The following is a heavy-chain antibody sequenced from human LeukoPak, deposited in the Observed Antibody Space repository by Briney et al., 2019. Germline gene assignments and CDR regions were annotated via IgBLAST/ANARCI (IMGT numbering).Heavy chain of an antibody. Sequence: PGGSLRLSCADSQFTFNGSWMNWVRQAPGKGLEWVANMDPTGSQKRYVDSVKGRFTISKDNAATSLYLDMHSLGAEDTAIYYCAIWTSGNYWGQGTLVTVSS. CDR3: AIWTSGNY. V-gene: IGHV3-7*01. CDR1: QFTFNGSW. D-gene: IGHD1-1*01. J-gene: IGHJ4*02. CDR2: MDPTGSQK.